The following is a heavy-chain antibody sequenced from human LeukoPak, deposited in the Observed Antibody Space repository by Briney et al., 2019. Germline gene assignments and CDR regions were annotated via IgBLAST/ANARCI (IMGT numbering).Heavy chain of an antibody. Sequence: SQTLSLTCAISGDSVSSYNAAWNWISQSPSRGLEWLGKTYYRSKRGNDYAVSVKGRITIDPDTSKNQCSLQLNSVTPEDTAVYYCTRAAARAFDIWGQGKTVTVSS. V-gene: IGHV6-1*01. CDR2: TYYRSKRGN. CDR3: TRAAARAFDI. D-gene: IGHD6-25*01. J-gene: IGHJ3*02. CDR1: GDSVSSYNAA.